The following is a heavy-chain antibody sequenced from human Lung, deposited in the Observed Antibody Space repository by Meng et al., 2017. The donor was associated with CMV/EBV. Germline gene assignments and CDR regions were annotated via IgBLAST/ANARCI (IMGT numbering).Heavy chain of an antibody. CDR1: GGSISSYY. V-gene: IGHV4-4*07. CDR3: ARAEADTGNFDY. J-gene: IGHJ4*02. D-gene: IGHD6-19*01. Sequence: QVRLQESGPGLVKPSETLSLTCTFSGGSISSYYWGWIRQSAGKGLEWIGRIYTSGTTIYNPSLKSRLTLSLDTSKNQFSLKLNSVTAADTAVYYCARAEADTGNFDYWGQGTLVTASS. CDR2: IYTSGTT.